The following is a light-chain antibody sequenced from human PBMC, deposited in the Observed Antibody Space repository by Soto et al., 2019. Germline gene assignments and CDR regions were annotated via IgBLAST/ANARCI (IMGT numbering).Light chain of an antibody. CDR3: AAWDDSLNGLV. CDR2: NNN. V-gene: IGLV1-44*01. CDR1: SSNIGSNT. Sequence: QSVLTQPPSASGTPGQRVTISCSGSSSNIGSNTVNWYQQLPGTAPKLLIYNNNQRPSGVPDRFSGSKSGTSASLAISGLQSGDEADYYCAAWDDSLNGLVFGTGTQLTVL. J-gene: IGLJ1*01.